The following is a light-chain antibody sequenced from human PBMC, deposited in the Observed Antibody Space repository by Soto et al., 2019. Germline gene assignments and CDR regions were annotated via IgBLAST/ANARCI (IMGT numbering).Light chain of an antibody. CDR3: QQGGNWSLT. V-gene: IGKV3-11*01. J-gene: IGKJ5*01. Sequence: EIVLTQSPATLSLSPGEGATVSCRASQSVSSHLAWYQQKRGQAPRLLIYDASSRASGIPARFSGRGSGTDFTLTISYLEPEDFAIYYCQQGGNWSLTFGQGTRLEIK. CDR2: DAS. CDR1: QSVSSH.